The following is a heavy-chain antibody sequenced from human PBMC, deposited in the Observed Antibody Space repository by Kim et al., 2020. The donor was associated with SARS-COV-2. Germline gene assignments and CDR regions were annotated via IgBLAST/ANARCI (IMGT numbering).Heavy chain of an antibody. CDR3: AKQEGWLGEDFDY. CDR2: ISGAGGTT. D-gene: IGHD6-19*01. J-gene: IGHJ4*02. CDR1: GFTFSAYA. Sequence: GGSLRLSCTASGFTFSAYAMNWVRQAPGKGLEWVSAISGAGGTTYYADSVKGRFTISRDNSKNTLYLRVNSLKAADTAVYYCAKQEGWLGEDFDYWGQGTLVTVSS. V-gene: IGHV3-23*01.